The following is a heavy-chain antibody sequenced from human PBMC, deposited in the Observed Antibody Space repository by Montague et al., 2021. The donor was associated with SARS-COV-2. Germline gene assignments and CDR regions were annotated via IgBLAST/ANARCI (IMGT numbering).Heavy chain of an antibody. J-gene: IGHJ4*02. V-gene: IGHV3-74*01. CDR2: INSDGSST. Sequence: ETLSLTCAVYGGSFSGYYWSWIRQAPGKGLVWVSRINSDGSSTSYADSVKGRFTISRDNAKNTLYLQMNSLRAEDTAVYYCACGYDYWGQGTLVTVSS. CDR3: ACGYDY. CDR1: GGSFSGYY. D-gene: IGHD2-21*01.